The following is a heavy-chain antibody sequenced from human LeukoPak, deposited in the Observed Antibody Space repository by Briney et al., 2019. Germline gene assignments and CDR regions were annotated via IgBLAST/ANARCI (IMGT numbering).Heavy chain of an antibody. CDR3: AKDISDNDSSGYYGVDY. CDR2: ISWNSVSI. CDR1: GFTFDDYD. D-gene: IGHD3-22*01. V-gene: IGHV3-9*01. J-gene: IGHJ4*02. Sequence: GRSLRLSCAASGFTFDDYDMHWVRQAPGKGLEWVSGISWNSVSIGYADSVKGRFTISRDNAKNSLYLQMNSLRAEDTALYYCAKDISDNDSSGYYGVDYWGQGTLVTVSS.